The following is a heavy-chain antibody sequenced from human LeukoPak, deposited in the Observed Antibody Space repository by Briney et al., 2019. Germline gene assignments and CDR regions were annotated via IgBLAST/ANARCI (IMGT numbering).Heavy chain of an antibody. V-gene: IGHV4-34*01. Sequence: SETLSLTCAVYGGAFSGYYWSWIRQPPGKVLEWSGEINHSGSTNYNPSLTSRVTISVDTSKNQFSLKLSSVTAADTAVYYCARSYGDYVWFSAFDIWGQGTMVTVSS. CDR3: ARSYGDYVWFSAFDI. CDR2: INHSGST. J-gene: IGHJ3*02. D-gene: IGHD4-17*01. CDR1: GGAFSGYY.